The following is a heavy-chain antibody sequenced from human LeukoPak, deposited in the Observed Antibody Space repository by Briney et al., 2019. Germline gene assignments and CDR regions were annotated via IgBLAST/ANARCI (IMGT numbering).Heavy chain of an antibody. J-gene: IGHJ5*02. Sequence: SETQSLTCTVSGGSISSYYWSWIRQPPGKGLEWIGYIYYSGSTNYNPSLKSRVTISVDTSKNQFSLKLSSVTAADTAVYYCARVLRSSGSYWFDPWGQGTLVTVSS. CDR1: GGSISSYY. CDR3: ARVLRSSGSYWFDP. CDR2: IYYSGST. V-gene: IGHV4-59*08. D-gene: IGHD6-19*01.